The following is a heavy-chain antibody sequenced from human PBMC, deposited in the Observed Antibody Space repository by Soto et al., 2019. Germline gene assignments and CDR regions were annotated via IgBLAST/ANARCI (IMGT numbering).Heavy chain of an antibody. Sequence: GESLKISCKGSGYSFTSYWIGWVRQMPGKGLEWMGIIYPGDSDTRYSPSFQGQVTISADKSISTAYLQWSSLKASDTAMYYCARTGSGDGFDFYFDYWGQGTLVTVSS. V-gene: IGHV5-51*01. D-gene: IGHD5-12*01. CDR3: ARTGSGDGFDFYFDY. J-gene: IGHJ4*02. CDR2: IYPGDSDT. CDR1: GYSFTSYW.